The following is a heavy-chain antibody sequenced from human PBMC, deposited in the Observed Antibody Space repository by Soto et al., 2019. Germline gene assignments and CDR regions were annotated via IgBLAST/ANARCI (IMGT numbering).Heavy chain of an antibody. V-gene: IGHV1-2*02. D-gene: IGHD2-21*01. CDR3: ARDMDFYYGVGTGNGHGV. CDR2: IRPPTGET. CDR1: GYTFTAYC. J-gene: IGHJ6*02. Sequence: QVQLVQSGAEVKKPGASVKISCKTSGYTFTAYCLQWVRQAPGQGLQWMGWIRPPTGETKYAQEFQGRVTLTRDTSLSTVYMELNSLSSNDTAVYYCARDMDFYYGVGTGNGHGVWGQGTTVTVYS.